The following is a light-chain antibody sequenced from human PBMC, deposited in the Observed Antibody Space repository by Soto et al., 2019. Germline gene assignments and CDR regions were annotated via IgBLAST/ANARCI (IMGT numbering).Light chain of an antibody. J-gene: IGKJ4*01. V-gene: IGKV3-20*01. CDR2: GAS. CDR1: QSVSSSY. CDR3: QQYDNSPLT. Sequence: DIVLTPSPGTLSLSPGERATLSCRASQSVSSSYLAWYQQKPGQAPRLLIYGASNRATGIPDRFSGGGSATDFTLTISRLEPEDFAVYYCQQYDNSPLTFGGGTKVDI.